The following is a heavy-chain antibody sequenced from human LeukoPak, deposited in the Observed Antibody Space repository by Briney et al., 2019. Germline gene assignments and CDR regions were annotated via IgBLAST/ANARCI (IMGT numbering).Heavy chain of an antibody. V-gene: IGHV1-8*03. CDR2: MNPNSGNT. J-gene: IGHJ4*02. CDR3: ARGGYPGIAAAPSDY. D-gene: IGHD6-13*01. CDR1: GYTFTSYD. Sequence: GASVKVSCKASGYTFTSYDINWVRQATGQGLEWMGWMNPNSGNTGYAQKFQGRVTITRNTSISTAYMELSSLRSEDTAVYYSARGGYPGIAAAPSDYWGQGTLVTVSS.